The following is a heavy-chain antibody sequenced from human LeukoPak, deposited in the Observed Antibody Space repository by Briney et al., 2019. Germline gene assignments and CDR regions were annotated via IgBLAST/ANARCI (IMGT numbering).Heavy chain of an antibody. Sequence: ASVKVSCKASGYTFTSYAMHWVRQAPGQRLEWMGWINAGNGNTKYSQKFQGRVTITRDTSASTAYMELSSLRSEDTAVYYCAREGRYSSSWYPILVYYYYGMDVWGQGTTVTVSS. CDR1: GYTFTSYA. CDR2: INAGNGNT. J-gene: IGHJ6*02. D-gene: IGHD6-13*01. V-gene: IGHV1-3*01. CDR3: AREGRYSSSWYPILVYYYYGMDV.